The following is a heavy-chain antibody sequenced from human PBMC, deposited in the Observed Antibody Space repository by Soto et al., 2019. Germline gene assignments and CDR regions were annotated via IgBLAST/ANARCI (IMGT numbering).Heavy chain of an antibody. CDR1: GYTFTSYY. Sequence: GASVKVSCKASGYTFTSYYMHWVRQAPGQGLEWMGIINPSGGSTSYAQKFQGRVTMTRDTSTSTVYMELSSLRSEDTAVYYCARDGGEIMITFGGVIATDYWGQGTLVTVSS. CDR2: INPSGGST. V-gene: IGHV1-46*01. D-gene: IGHD3-16*02. J-gene: IGHJ4*02. CDR3: ARDGGEIMITFGGVIATDY.